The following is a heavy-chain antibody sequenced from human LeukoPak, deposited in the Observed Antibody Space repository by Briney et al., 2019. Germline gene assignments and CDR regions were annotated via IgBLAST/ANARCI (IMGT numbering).Heavy chain of an antibody. CDR1: GGSISSFY. J-gene: IGHJ4*02. V-gene: IGHV4-59*01. D-gene: IGHD6-13*01. CDR3: ARSPGQQLDKWDYFFDY. CDR2: IYYIGST. Sequence: SETLSLTCTVSGGSISSFYWSWIRQPPGKGLEWIGYIYYIGSTNYNPSLERRVTMSVDKSKNQFSLKLRSVTAADTAVYYCARSPGQQLDKWDYFFDYWGQGTLVTVSS.